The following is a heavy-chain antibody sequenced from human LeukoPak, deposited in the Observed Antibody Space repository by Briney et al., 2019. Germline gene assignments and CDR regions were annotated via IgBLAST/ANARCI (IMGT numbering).Heavy chain of an antibody. D-gene: IGHD3-22*01. CDR3: AKVMEYYYDSSRDYYDY. V-gene: IGHV3-23*01. CDR2: ISGSGGST. Sequence: GGSLRLSRAASGFTFSSYAMSWVRQAPGKGLEWVSAISGSGGSTYYADSVKGRFTISRDNSKNTLYLQMNSLRAEDTAVYYCAKVMEYYYDSSRDYYDYWGQGTLVTVSS. CDR1: GFTFSSYA. J-gene: IGHJ4*02.